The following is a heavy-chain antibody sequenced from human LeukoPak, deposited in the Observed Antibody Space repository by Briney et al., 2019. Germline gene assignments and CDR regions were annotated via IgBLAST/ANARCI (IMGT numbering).Heavy chain of an antibody. Sequence: GGSLRLSCAASGFIISDYYMSWIRQAPGKGLEWVSYISSSGSSIYYADSVKGRFTISRDNAKDSLYLQMNSLRAEDTAVYYCARDPGSGYEEHFDYWGQGTLVTVSS. J-gene: IGHJ4*02. CDR2: ISSSGSSI. CDR3: ARDPGSGYEEHFDY. V-gene: IGHV3-11*01. D-gene: IGHD5-12*01. CDR1: GFIISDYY.